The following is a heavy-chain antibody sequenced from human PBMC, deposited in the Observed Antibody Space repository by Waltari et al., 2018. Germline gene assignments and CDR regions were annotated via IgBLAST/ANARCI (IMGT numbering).Heavy chain of an antibody. J-gene: IGHJ4*02. CDR3: GRLPRSDWIYHFDY. D-gene: IGHD1-7*01. Sequence: QLQLQESGPGLVKPSETLALTCTVAGDSISTNSYNWGWIRQPPGKGLEWIGSIKYSGRTFYTPSLQSRGTLSVDTSKNQFSLNLRSVTAADTAVYYCGRLPRSDWIYHFDYWGQGTLVTVSS. CDR2: IKYSGRT. V-gene: IGHV4-39*01. CDR1: GDSISTNSYN.